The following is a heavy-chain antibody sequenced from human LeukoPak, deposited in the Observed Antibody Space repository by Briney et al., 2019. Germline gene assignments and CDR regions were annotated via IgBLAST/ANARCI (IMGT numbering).Heavy chain of an antibody. CDR1: AFTFSSYS. V-gene: IGHV3-30*04. CDR3: ARDSQLYYFDY. CDR2: ISYDGSDR. D-gene: IGHD2-2*01. J-gene: IGHJ4*02. Sequence: GGSLRLSCAASAFTFSSYSIHWVRQAPGKGLEGVASISYDGSDRYYADSVRGRFTVSRDNFKNTLYLQMTSLRAEDTAAYYCARDSQLYYFDYWGQGTLVTVSS.